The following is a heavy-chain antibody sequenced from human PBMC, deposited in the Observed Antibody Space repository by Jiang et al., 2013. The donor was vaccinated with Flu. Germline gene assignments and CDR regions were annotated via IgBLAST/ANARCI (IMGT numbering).Heavy chain of an antibody. CDR3: ARQEQQLVDAYYYYYMDV. J-gene: IGHJ6*03. V-gene: IGHV5-10-1*01. CDR1: GYSFTSYW. D-gene: IGHD6-13*01. Sequence: SGAEVKKPGESLRISCKGSGYSFTSYWISWVRQMPGKGLEWMGRIDPSDSYTNYSPSFQGHVTISADKSISTAYLQWSSLKASDTAMYYCARQEQQLVDAYYYYYMDVWGKGTTVTVSS. CDR2: IDPSDSYT.